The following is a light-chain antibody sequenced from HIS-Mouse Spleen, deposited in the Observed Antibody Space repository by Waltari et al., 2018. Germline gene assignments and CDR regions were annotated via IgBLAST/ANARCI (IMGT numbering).Light chain of an antibody. Sequence: SYVLTQPPSVSVAPGQTARITCGGNNIGSKSVHWYQQKPGQAPVLVVYDDSDRPSGIPGRLSGSNSGNTATLTSSRVEAGDEADYYCQVWDSSSDHYVFGTGTKVTVL. CDR3: QVWDSSSDHYV. V-gene: IGLV3-21*02. J-gene: IGLJ1*01. CDR1: NIGSKS. CDR2: DDS.